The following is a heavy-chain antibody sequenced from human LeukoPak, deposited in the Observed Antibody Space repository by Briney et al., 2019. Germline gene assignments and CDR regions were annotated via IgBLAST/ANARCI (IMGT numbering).Heavy chain of an antibody. D-gene: IGHD3-10*01. CDR2: INKDGTEN. V-gene: IGHV3-7*01. Sequence: PGGSLRLSCTASRFTFSSHWMNWVRQAPGKGLEWVANINKDGTENYYMDSVRGRFTISRDNAQSSLFLQMYSLRAEDTAVYYCAREDGSGTDRQHYYGMDVWGQGTTVTVSS. CDR1: RFTFSSHW. J-gene: IGHJ6*02. CDR3: AREDGSGTDRQHYYGMDV.